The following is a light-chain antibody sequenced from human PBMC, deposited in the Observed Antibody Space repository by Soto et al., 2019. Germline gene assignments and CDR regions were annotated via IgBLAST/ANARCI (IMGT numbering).Light chain of an antibody. Sequence: QSALTQPASVSGSPGQSITIPCTRSSTDFENYNLVSWYQHCPDKAPKLIIYEGTKRPSEISDRFSGSESDTTASLIISGLQPEDEADYYCSSYAGSSARVVFGGGTKLTVL. CDR3: SSYAGSSARVV. CDR2: EGT. CDR1: STDFENYNL. J-gene: IGLJ2*01. V-gene: IGLV2-23*01.